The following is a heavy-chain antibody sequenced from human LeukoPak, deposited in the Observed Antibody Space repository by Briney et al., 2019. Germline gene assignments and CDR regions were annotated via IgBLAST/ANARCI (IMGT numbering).Heavy chain of an antibody. CDR2: IYYSGST. D-gene: IGHD2-21*02. Sequence: SETLSLTCTVSGGSISRYYWSWIRQPPGKGLEWIGYIYYSGSTNYNPSLKSRVTISVDTSKNQFSLKLSSVTAADTAVYFCATRVCGGDCYLDYWGQGTLVTVSS. J-gene: IGHJ4*02. CDR3: ATRVCGGDCYLDY. CDR1: GGSISRYY. V-gene: IGHV4-59*01.